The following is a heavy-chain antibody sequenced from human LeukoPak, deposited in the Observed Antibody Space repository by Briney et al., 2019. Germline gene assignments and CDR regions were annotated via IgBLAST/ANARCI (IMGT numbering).Heavy chain of an antibody. CDR3: ARLKFYDSTGYSPGYYMDV. D-gene: IGHD3-22*01. CDR2: IYPTGNT. V-gene: IGHV4-4*07. CDR1: GGAIISYY. Sequence: NPSETLSLTCSVSGGAIISYYWSWIRQPAGKGPEWIGRIYPTGNTDYNPSLKTRVTMSTDLSKKQFSLRLRSVTAADTAVYYCARLKFYDSTGYSPGYYMDVWGKGTAVTVSS. J-gene: IGHJ6*03.